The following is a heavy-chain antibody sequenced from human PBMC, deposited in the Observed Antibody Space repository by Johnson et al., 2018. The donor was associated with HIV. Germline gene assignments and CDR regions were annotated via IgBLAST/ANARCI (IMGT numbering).Heavy chain of an antibody. CDR3: ARGGGYSIAAPSDAFDI. CDR1: GFTFSSYA. CDR2: IGYDGSDK. V-gene: IGHV3-30*04. D-gene: IGHD6-6*01. Sequence: QMQLVESGGGVVQPGRSLRLSCAASGFTFSSYAMHWVRQAPGKGLEWVAVIGYDGSDKYYADSVKGRFTISRDNSKNTLYLQMNSLRAEDTAVYYCARGGGYSIAAPSDAFDIWGQGTMVTGSS. J-gene: IGHJ3*02.